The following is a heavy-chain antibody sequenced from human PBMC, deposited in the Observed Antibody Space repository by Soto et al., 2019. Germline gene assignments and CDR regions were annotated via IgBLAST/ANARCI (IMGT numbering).Heavy chain of an antibody. J-gene: IGHJ6*03. CDR1: GFTFSSYS. D-gene: IGHD6-13*01. V-gene: IGHV3-48*01. Sequence: EVQLVESGGGLVQPGGSLRLSCAASGFTFSSYSMNWVRQAPGKGLEWVSYISSSSSTIYYADSVKGRFTISRDNAKNTLYLQMNSLRAEDTAVYYCVWDSSRTGYYYYMDVWGKGTTVTVSS. CDR3: VWDSSRTGYYYYMDV. CDR2: ISSSSSTI.